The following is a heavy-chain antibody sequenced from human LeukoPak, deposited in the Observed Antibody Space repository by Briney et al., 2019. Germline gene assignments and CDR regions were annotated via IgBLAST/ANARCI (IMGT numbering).Heavy chain of an antibody. J-gene: IGHJ4*02. CDR1: GGSISSYY. D-gene: IGHD6-19*01. CDR2: IYYSGST. CDR3: ARGASIAVAGTSGGDY. V-gene: IGHV4-59*12. Sequence: SETLSLTCTVSGGSISSYYWSWIRQPPGKGLEWIGCIYYSGSTNYNPSLKSRVTISVDTSKNQFSLKLSSVTAADTAVYYCARGASIAVAGTSGGDYWGQGTLVTVSS.